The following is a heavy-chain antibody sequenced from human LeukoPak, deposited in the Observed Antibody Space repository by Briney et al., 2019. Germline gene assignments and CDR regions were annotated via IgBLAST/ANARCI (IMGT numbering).Heavy chain of an antibody. V-gene: IGHV1-2*02. D-gene: IGHD2-2*01. Sequence: GASVKVSSKASGYTFTGYYMHWVRQAPGQGLEWMGWINPNSGGTNYAQKFQGRVTMTRDTSISTAYMELSRLRSDDTAVYYCARAYLHCSSTSCPSYYYYGMDVWGQGTTVTVSS. CDR1: GYTFTGYY. CDR3: ARAYLHCSSTSCPSYYYYGMDV. CDR2: INPNSGGT. J-gene: IGHJ6*02.